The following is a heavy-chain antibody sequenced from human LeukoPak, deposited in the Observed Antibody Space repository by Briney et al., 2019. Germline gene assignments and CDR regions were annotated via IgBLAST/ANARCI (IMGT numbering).Heavy chain of an antibody. J-gene: IGHJ4*02. CDR2: IGSSSTTI. CDR3: ARVMYSGSYYSVDY. CDR1: GHTFSSYS. V-gene: IGHV3-48*02. D-gene: IGHD1-26*01. Sequence: GGSLRLSCAASGHTFSSYSMNWVRQAPGKGLEWVSYIGSSSTTIYYADSVKGRFTISRDNAKNSLYLQMNSLGDEDTAVYYCARVMYSGSYYSVDYWGQGTLVTVSS.